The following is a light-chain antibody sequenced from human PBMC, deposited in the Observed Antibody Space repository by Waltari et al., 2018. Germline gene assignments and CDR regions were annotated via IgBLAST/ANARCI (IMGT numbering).Light chain of an antibody. V-gene: IGKV4-1*01. CDR3: QQTYITPHT. Sequence: DIVMTQSPDSLAVSLGERATINCKSSQSVLYSSNNKNYFAWYQQKPGQPPKLLIYWASTRESGVPDRFSGSGSGTDFTLTISSLQPEDFATYYCQQTYITPHTFGQGTKLEIK. CDR2: WAS. CDR1: QSVLYSSNNKNY. J-gene: IGKJ2*01.